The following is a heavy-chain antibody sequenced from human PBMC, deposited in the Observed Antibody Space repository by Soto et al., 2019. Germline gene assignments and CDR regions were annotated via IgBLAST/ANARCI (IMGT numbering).Heavy chain of an antibody. D-gene: IGHD2-2*01. CDR1: GITFSSYA. Sequence: GGSLRLSCEAPGITFSSYAMSWVRQAPGKGLEWVSAIGGHGDDTYYPDSVKGRFTISRDNAKNTLFLQMNSLRAEDTAVYYCARAGLGYCTSTNCHPGFDIWGQGTMVTVSS. CDR3: ARAGLGYCTSTNCHPGFDI. CDR2: IGGHGDDT. J-gene: IGHJ3*02. V-gene: IGHV3-23*01.